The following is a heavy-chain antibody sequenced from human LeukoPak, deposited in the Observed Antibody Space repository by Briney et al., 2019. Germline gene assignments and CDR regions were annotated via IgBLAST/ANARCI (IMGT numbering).Heavy chain of an antibody. CDR1: GGTFSSYA. Sequence: ASVKVSCKASGGTFSSYAISWVRQAPGQRLEWMGWINAGNGNTKYSQKLQGRVTITRDTSASTAYMELSSLRSEDTAVYYCARRSGGWKEIDYWGQGTLVTVSS. CDR3: ARRSGGWKEIDY. V-gene: IGHV1-3*01. J-gene: IGHJ4*02. D-gene: IGHD6-19*01. CDR2: INAGNGNT.